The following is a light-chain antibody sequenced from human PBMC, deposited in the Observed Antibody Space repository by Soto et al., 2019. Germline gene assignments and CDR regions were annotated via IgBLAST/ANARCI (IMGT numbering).Light chain of an antibody. CDR3: CLYTRTSTYV. CDR2: DVS. CDR1: SSDVGGYNY. Sequence: QSALTQPASVSGSPGQSITISCTGTSSDVGGYNYVSWYRQYPGKAPQLMVYDVSNRPSGVSNRFSGSKSGNTAFLTISGLQAEDETDYYCCLYTRTSTYVFGTGTKVTVL. J-gene: IGLJ1*01. V-gene: IGLV2-14*01.